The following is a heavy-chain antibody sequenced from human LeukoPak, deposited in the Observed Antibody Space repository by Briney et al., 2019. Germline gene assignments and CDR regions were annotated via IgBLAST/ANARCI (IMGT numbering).Heavy chain of an antibody. J-gene: IGHJ4*02. CDR2: LNPNSGDT. D-gene: IGHD2-2*01. Sequence: ASVKVSCKASGYTFTAYSMHWVRQAPGQGLEYMGWLNPNSGDTDYAQKFQGRVTMTRDTSMSTAYMGLSGLRFDDTAVYYCARDGEVRQGHCSSTSCPVDYWGQGTLITVSS. V-gene: IGHV1-2*02. CDR3: ARDGEVRQGHCSSTSCPVDY. CDR1: GYTFTAYS.